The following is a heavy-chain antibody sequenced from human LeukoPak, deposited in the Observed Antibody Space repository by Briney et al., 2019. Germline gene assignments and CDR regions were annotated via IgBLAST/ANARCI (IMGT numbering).Heavy chain of an antibody. CDR2: FDPGDGET. Sequence: ASVKVSCKVSGYTLTELSMHWVRQAPGKGLEWMGGFDPGDGETIYAQKFQGRVTMTEDTSTDTAYMELSSLRSEDTAVYYCAIMYSSSSVYYYYGMDVWGQGTTVTVSS. CDR3: AIMYSSSSVYYYYGMDV. V-gene: IGHV1-24*01. CDR1: GYTLTELS. D-gene: IGHD6-6*01. J-gene: IGHJ6*02.